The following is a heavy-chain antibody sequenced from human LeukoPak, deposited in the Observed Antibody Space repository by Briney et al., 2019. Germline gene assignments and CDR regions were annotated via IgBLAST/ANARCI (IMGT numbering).Heavy chain of an antibody. CDR2: INPSGGST. J-gene: IGHJ2*01. D-gene: IGHD4-17*01. Sequence: GASVKVSCKASGYTFTSYYMHWVRQAPGQGLEWMGIINPSGGSTSYAQKFQGRVTMTRDTSTSTVYMELSSLRSEDTAVYYCARALYGDYEDWYFDLWGRGTLVTVSS. CDR3: ARALYGDYEDWYFDL. CDR1: GYTFTSYY. V-gene: IGHV1-46*01.